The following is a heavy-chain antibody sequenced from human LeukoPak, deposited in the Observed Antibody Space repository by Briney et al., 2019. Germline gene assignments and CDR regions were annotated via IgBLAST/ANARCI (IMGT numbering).Heavy chain of an antibody. V-gene: IGHV3-23*01. Sequence: GGSLRLSCAASGFTFSSYAMSWVRQAPGKGLEWVSAISGSGGSTYYADSVKGRFTISRDNSKNTLYLQMNSLRAEDTAVYYCAKGVSSSSRYLPFDYWGQGTLVTVPS. J-gene: IGHJ4*02. D-gene: IGHD6-13*01. CDR2: ISGSGGST. CDR1: GFTFSSYA. CDR3: AKGVSSSSRYLPFDY.